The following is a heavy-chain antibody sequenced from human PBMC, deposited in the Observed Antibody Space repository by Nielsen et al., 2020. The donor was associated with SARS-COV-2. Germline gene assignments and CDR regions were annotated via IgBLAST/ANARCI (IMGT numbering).Heavy chain of an antibody. CDR3: ARHDYGGNSPIDS. CDR1: GGTFGSDA. J-gene: IGHJ4*02. D-gene: IGHD4-23*01. V-gene: IGHV1-69*13. CDR2: VIIVFDTA. Sequence: SVKVSCKASGGTFGSDAFSWVRQAPGHGLEWVGGVIIVFDTANYAQKFQDRATITADESTNTVYMELSSLRSKDTAVYYCARHDYGGNSPIDSWGQGTLLTVSS.